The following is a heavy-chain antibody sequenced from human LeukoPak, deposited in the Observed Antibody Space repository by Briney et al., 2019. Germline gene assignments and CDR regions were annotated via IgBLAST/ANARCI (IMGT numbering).Heavy chain of an antibody. CDR3: ARQYRYFDWPPYYYYYMDV. Sequence: SETLSLTCTVSGGPIATDYWNWIRQPPGKGLEWIGYTYYSGNTNYNPSLKSRVTISVDTSKNQFSLKLSSVTAADTAVYYCARQYRYFDWPPYYYYYMDVWGKGTTVTVSS. V-gene: IGHV4-59*08. D-gene: IGHD3-9*01. CDR2: TYYSGNT. CDR1: GGPIATDY. J-gene: IGHJ6*03.